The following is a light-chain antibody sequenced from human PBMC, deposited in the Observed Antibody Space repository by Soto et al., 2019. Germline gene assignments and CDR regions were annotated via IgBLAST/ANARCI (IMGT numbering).Light chain of an antibody. CDR3: QEYNTWPWT. Sequence: ETLMTQSPATLSVSTGERATLSCRASQSVNNNLAWYQQKLGQAPRVLIYGASTRSTGIPARFTGSGSGTDFILTITSLQSEDSAVYYCQEYNTWPWTFGQGTKVEFK. CDR1: QSVNNN. CDR2: GAS. V-gene: IGKV3-15*01. J-gene: IGKJ1*01.